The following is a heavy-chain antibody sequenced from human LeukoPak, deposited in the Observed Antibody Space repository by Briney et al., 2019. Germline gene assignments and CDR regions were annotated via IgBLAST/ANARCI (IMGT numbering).Heavy chain of an antibody. CDR2: IYCSGST. Sequence: PSETLSLTCTVSGGSISSSSYYWGWIRQPPGKGLEWIGSIYCSGSTYYNPSLKSRVTISVDTSKNQFSLKLSSVTAADTAVYYCARRDSSGWNWFDPWGQGTLVTVSS. J-gene: IGHJ5*02. V-gene: IGHV4-39*01. D-gene: IGHD6-19*01. CDR3: ARRDSSGWNWFDP. CDR1: GGSISSSSYY.